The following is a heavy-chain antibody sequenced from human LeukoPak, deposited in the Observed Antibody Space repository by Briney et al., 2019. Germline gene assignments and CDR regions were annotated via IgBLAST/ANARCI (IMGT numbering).Heavy chain of an antibody. J-gene: IGHJ4*02. V-gene: IGHV4-39*07. CDR1: GGSISSSSYY. D-gene: IGHD6-13*01. CDR3: ARDPGIAAAGIN. Sequence: SETLSLTCTVSGGSISSSSYYWGWLRQPPGKGLEWIGSIYYSGSTYYNPSLKSRVTISVATSKNQFSLKLSSVTAADTAVYYCARDPGIAAAGINWGQGTLVTVSS. CDR2: IYYSGST.